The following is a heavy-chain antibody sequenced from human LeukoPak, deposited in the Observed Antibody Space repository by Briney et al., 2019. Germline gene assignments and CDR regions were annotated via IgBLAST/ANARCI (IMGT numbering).Heavy chain of an antibody. J-gene: IGHJ4*02. CDR3: VRGIDTTGYFNY. CDR2: INTNTGSP. V-gene: IGHV7-4-1*02. D-gene: IGHD3-22*01. CDR1: GYTFSTYP. Sequence: GASVKVSCKASGYTFSTYPMNWVRQAPGQGLEWMGWINTNTGSPTYAQGLTGRFVFSLDTSVSTAFLQINSLKAKDTALYYCVRGIDTTGYFNYWGQGALVTVSS.